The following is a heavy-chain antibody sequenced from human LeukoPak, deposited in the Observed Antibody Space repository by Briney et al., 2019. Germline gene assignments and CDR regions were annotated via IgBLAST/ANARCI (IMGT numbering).Heavy chain of an antibody. D-gene: IGHD3-10*01. CDR1: GGSFSDYY. J-gene: IGHJ4*02. CDR3: ARDYSGSLDY. V-gene: IGHV4-34*01. CDR2: SQNSGCT. Sequence: SETLSLTCAVYGGSFSDYYWTWIRQPPGKGLEWIGYSQNSGCTNCNPSLKSRVTISVDTSKNQFSLKLSSVTAADTAVYYCARDYSGSLDYWGQGTLVTVSS.